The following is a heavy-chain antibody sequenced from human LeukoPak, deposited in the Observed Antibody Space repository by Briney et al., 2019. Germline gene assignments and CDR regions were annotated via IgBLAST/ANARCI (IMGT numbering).Heavy chain of an antibody. CDR1: GGSISSYY. CDR2: IYTSGST. Sequence: SETLSLTCTVSGGSISSYYWSWIRQPPGKGLEWIGYIYTSGSTNYNPSLKSRVTMSVDTSKNQFSLKLSSVTAADTAVYYCARGPGIAAPFDYWGQGTLVTVSS. D-gene: IGHD6-13*01. J-gene: IGHJ4*02. V-gene: IGHV4-4*08. CDR3: ARGPGIAAPFDY.